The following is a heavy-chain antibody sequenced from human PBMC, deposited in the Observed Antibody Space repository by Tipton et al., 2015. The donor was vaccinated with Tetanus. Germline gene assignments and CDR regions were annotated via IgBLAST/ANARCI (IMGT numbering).Heavy chain of an antibody. D-gene: IGHD6-6*01. Sequence: QLVQSGAEVKKPGESLKISCRGSGYSFNSNWIAWVRQMPGKGLEWMGIIYPRDSTTRYSPSFEGQVTISVDKSTSTVYLQWSSLKASDTAMYFCARMYSTSSPFDHWGQGTLVAVSS. V-gene: IGHV5-51*01. CDR2: IYPRDSTT. CDR3: ARMYSTSSPFDH. J-gene: IGHJ4*02. CDR1: GYSFNSNW.